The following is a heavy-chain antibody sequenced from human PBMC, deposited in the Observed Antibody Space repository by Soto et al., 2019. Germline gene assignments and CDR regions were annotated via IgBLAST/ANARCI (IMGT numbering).Heavy chain of an antibody. CDR2: ISYDGSNK. V-gene: IGHV3-30*18. J-gene: IGHJ3*02. CDR1: GFTFSSYG. Sequence: GGSLRLSCAASGFTFSSYGMHWVRQAPGKGLEWVAVISYDGSNKYYADSVKGRFIISRDNSKNTLYLQMNSLRAEDTAVYYCAKDLFRGGDRNDAFDIWGQGTMVTVSS. D-gene: IGHD2-21*01. CDR3: AKDLFRGGDRNDAFDI.